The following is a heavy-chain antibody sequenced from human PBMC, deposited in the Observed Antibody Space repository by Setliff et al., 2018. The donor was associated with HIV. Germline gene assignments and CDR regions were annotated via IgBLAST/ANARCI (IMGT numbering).Heavy chain of an antibody. CDR1: GDSINTHY. D-gene: IGHD2-2*01. J-gene: IGHJ3*01. CDR3: ARHNCGTTACYGVVV. V-gene: IGHV4-59*11. Sequence: SETLSLTCTVSGDSINTHYWSWIRQPPGKGLEWIGYIYYSGSTNYNPSLKSRVTISVDSSKNQFSLSLSSVTAADTAVYYCARHNCGTTACYGVVVWGQGTMVTVSS. CDR2: IYYSGST.